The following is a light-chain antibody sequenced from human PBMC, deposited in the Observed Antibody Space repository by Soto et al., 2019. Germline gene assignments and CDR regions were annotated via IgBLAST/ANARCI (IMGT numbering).Light chain of an antibody. CDR1: QSISSW. Sequence: DIQMTQSPSTLSASVGDRVTITCRASQSISSWLAWYQQKPGKAPKLLIYKASSLESGVPSRFSGSGSGTAFTLTISSLPPDDFATYYCQQDNSFPTFGQGTKVEIK. CDR2: KAS. J-gene: IGKJ1*01. CDR3: QQDNSFPT. V-gene: IGKV1-5*03.